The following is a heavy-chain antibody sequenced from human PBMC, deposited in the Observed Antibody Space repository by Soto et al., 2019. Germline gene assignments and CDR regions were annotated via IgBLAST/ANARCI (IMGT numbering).Heavy chain of an antibody. V-gene: IGHV1-18*01. CDR2: ISAYNGNT. D-gene: IGHD6-13*01. CDR3: ARDLSGVAAATYYFDY. Sequence: ASVKVSCKASGYTFTSYGISWVRQAPGQGLEWMGWISAYNGNTNYAQKLQGRVTMTTDTSTSTAYMELRSLRSDDTAVYYCARDLSGVAAATYYFDYWGQGTLVTVSS. J-gene: IGHJ4*02. CDR1: GYTFTSYG.